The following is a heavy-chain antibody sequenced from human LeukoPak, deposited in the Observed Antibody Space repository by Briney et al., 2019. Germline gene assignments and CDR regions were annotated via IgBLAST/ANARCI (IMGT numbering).Heavy chain of an antibody. CDR2: IIPILDIA. V-gene: IGHV1-69*04. CDR1: GGTFSSYA. Sequence: GSSVKVSCEASGGTFSSYAISWVRQAPGQGLEWMGRIIPILDIANYAQKFQGRGTITADKPTSTAYMELSSLRSEDTAVYYCARDPAATAGVAAAGSYYFDYWGQGTLVTVSS. J-gene: IGHJ4*02. CDR3: ARDPAATAGVAAAGSYYFDY. D-gene: IGHD6-13*01.